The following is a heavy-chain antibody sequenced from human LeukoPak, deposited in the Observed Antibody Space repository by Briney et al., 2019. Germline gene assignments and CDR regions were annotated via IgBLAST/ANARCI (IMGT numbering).Heavy chain of an antibody. CDR2: ISAYNGNT. D-gene: IGHD6-13*01. CDR3: VRDRRYSSSWYISY. V-gene: IGHV1-18*01. Sequence: ASVKVSCKASGYTFTSYGISWVRQAPGQGLEWMGWISAYNGNTNYAQKLQGRVTMTTDTSTSTAYMELRSLRSDDTAVYYCVRDRRYSSSWYISYWGQGTLVTVSS. J-gene: IGHJ4*02. CDR1: GYTFTSYG.